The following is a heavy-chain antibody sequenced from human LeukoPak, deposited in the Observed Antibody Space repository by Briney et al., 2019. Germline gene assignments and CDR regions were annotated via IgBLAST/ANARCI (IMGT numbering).Heavy chain of an antibody. D-gene: IGHD6-13*01. CDR2: IKNKADGGTT. Sequence: GGSLRLSCTASGFTFSNAWMSWVRQAPGKGLEWVGRIKNKADGGTTDYAAPVKGRFTISRDDSKNTLYLQMNSLKTEDTAVYYRTAGPYSSSLFWGQGTLVTVSS. V-gene: IGHV3-15*01. CDR3: TAGPYSSSLF. J-gene: IGHJ4*02. CDR1: GFTFSNAW.